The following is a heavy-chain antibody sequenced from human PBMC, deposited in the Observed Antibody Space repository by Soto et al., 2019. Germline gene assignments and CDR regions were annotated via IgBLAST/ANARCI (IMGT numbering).Heavy chain of an antibody. CDR3: AKGISSWYGQAVDY. V-gene: IGHV3-23*01. CDR2: ISGSGGST. J-gene: IGHJ4*02. Sequence: GGSLRLSCAASGFTFSSYAMSWVRQAPGKGLEWVSAISGSGGSTYYADSVKGRFTISRDNSKNTLYLQMNSLRAEDTAVYYCAKGISSWYGQAVDYWGQGTLVTVSS. CDR1: GFTFSSYA. D-gene: IGHD6-13*01.